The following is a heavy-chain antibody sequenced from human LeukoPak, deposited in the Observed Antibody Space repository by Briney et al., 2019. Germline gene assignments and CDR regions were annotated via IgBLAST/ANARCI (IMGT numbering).Heavy chain of an antibody. CDR2: INHSGST. Sequence: SETLSLTCAVYGGSFSGYYWSWIRQPPGKGLEWIGEINHSGSTSYNPSLKSRVTISVDTSKNQFSLKLSSVTAADTAVYYCARGVGIVLMVYAIRVDYWGQGTLVTVSS. V-gene: IGHV4-34*01. CDR3: ARGVGIVLMVYAIRVDY. J-gene: IGHJ4*02. CDR1: GGSFSGYY. D-gene: IGHD2-8*01.